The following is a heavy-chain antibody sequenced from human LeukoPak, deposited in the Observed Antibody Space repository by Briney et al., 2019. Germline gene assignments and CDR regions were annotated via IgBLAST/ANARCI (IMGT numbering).Heavy chain of an antibody. CDR1: GGSISSGSYY. Sequence: SETLSLTCTVSGGSISSGSYYWGWIRQPPGKGLEWIGSIYYSGSTYYNPSLKSRVTISVDTSKNQFSLKLSSVTAADTAVYYCARQGSPSITIFGVVIIPHWYFDLWGRGTLVTVSS. D-gene: IGHD3-3*01. V-gene: IGHV4-39*01. J-gene: IGHJ2*01. CDR2: IYYSGST. CDR3: ARQGSPSITIFGVVIIPHWYFDL.